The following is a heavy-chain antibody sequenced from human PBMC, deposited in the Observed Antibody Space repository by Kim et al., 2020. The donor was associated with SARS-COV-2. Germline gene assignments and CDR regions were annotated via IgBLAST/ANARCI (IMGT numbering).Heavy chain of an antibody. CDR3: ARRRGSDGYDLGFDY. D-gene: IGHD5-12*01. CDR1: GASISSGGYL. J-gene: IGHJ4*01. CDR2: TDYRGIT. V-gene: IGHV4-31*03. Sequence: SETLSLTCSVSGASISSGGYLWAWIRQHPGKGLEWNGYTDYRGITYYNPSLRSRLIISQDTSNDQYSLKLTPVTAADTAVYYCARRRGSDGYDLGFDYWG.